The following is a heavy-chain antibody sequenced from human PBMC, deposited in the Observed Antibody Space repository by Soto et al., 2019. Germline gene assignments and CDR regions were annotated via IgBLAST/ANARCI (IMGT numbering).Heavy chain of an antibody. Sequence: SETLSLTCTVSGGSISSYYWGWIRQPPGKGLEWIGYIYYSGSTNYNPSLKSRVTISVDTSKNQFSLKLSSVTAADTAVYYCARGYCSGASCSYDYWGQGTLVTLSS. CDR3: ARGYCSGASCSYDY. CDR1: GGSISSYY. CDR2: IYYSGST. D-gene: IGHD2-15*01. V-gene: IGHV4-59*01. J-gene: IGHJ4*02.